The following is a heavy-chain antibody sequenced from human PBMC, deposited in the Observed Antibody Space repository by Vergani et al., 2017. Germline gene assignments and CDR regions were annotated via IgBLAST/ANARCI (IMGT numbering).Heavy chain of an antibody. D-gene: IGHD6-13*01. CDR3: ARDTGQQLAWD. V-gene: IGHV1-69*06. Sequence: QVQLVQSGAEVKKPGSSVKVSCKASGGTFSSSAISWVRQAPGQGLEWMGGSSPIFGTANYAQKFQGRGTSTAAKSTSTAYMELSSLRSEDTAVYYCARDTGQQLAWDWGQGTLVTVSS. J-gene: IGHJ4*02. CDR1: GGTFSSSA. CDR2: SSPIFGTA.